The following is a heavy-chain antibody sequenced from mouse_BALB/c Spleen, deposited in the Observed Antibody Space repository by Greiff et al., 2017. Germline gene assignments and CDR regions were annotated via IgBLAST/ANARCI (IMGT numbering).Heavy chain of an antibody. CDR2: ISYSGST. CDR1: GYSITSDYA. V-gene: IGHV3-2*02. CDR3: ARWGPLAY. J-gene: IGHJ3*01. Sequence: DVQLQESGPGLVKPSQSLSLTCTVTGYSITSDYAWNWIRQFPGNKLEWMGYISYSGSTSYNPSLKSRISITRDTSKNQFFLQLNSVTTEDTATYYCARWGPLAYWGQGTLVTVSA.